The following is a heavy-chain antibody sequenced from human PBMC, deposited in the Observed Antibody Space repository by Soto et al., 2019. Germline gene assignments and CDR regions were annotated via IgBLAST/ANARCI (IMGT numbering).Heavy chain of an antibody. CDR3: AIPIAAAGNFDY. Sequence: EVQLLESGGGLVQPGGSLRLSCAASGFTFSSYAMSWVRQAPGKGLEWVSAISGSGGSTYCADSVKGRFTISRDNSKNTLYLQMNSLRAEDTAVYYCAIPIAAAGNFDYWGQGTLVTVSS. CDR1: GFTFSSYA. V-gene: IGHV3-23*01. D-gene: IGHD6-13*01. J-gene: IGHJ4*02. CDR2: ISGSGGST.